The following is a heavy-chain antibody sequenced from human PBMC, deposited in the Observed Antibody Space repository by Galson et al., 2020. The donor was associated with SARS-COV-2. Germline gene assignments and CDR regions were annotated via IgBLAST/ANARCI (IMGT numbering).Heavy chain of an antibody. J-gene: IGHJ6*02. CDR2: ISYDGSNK. Sequence: GGSLRPSCAASGFTFSSHGMHWVRQAPGTGPEWVAVISYDGSNKYYADPVKGRFTISRDNSKNTLYLQMNSLRAEDTAVYYCAKASHHSWADYYYYGMDVWGQGTTVTVSS. V-gene: IGHV3-30*18. CDR1: GFTFSSHG. CDR3: AKASHHSWADYYYYGMDV.